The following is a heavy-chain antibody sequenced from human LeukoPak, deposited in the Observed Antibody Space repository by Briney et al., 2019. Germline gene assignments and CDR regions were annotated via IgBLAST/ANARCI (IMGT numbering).Heavy chain of an antibody. J-gene: IGHJ3*02. CDR2: TYSDSST. V-gene: IGHV3-53*01. D-gene: IGHD5/OR15-5a*01. Sequence: GESLRVSCAASGFSVSNNYMSWVRQAPGKGLEWVSITYSDSSTNYADSVKGRFTISRDTSQNTLSLQMNSLGAEDTAVYYCARDVYFAFDIWGQGTMVSVSS. CDR3: ARDVYFAFDI. CDR1: GFSVSNNY.